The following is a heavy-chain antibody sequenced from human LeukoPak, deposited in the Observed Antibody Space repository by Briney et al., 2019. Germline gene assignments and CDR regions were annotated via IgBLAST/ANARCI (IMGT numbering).Heavy chain of an antibody. CDR2: MRQDGGEI. D-gene: IGHD2-8*01. Sequence: GGPLRLSCVVSGFTFNKYWMSWVRQAPGKGLEWVATMRQDGGEIYYVDSVRGRFTISRDNAKNSLYLQMNSLRAEDTAMYYCARIMDLLGVHFDFWGQGTLVTVSS. J-gene: IGHJ4*02. CDR1: GFTFNKYW. V-gene: IGHV3-7*01. CDR3: ARIMDLLGVHFDF.